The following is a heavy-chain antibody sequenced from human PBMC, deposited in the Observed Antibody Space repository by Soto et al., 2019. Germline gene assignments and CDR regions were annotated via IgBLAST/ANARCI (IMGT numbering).Heavy chain of an antibody. CDR2: INHSGST. CDR1: GGSFSGYY. CDR3: ARGLGDSSSRYVNNWFDP. J-gene: IGHJ5*02. Sequence: QVQLQQWGAGLSKPSETLSLTCAVYGGSFSGYYWSWIRQPPGKGLECIGEINHSGSTNYNPSLKSRVTISVDTSKNQFSLKLSSVTAADTAVYYCARGLGDSSSRYVNNWFDPWGQGTLVTVSS. V-gene: IGHV4-34*01. D-gene: IGHD6-13*01.